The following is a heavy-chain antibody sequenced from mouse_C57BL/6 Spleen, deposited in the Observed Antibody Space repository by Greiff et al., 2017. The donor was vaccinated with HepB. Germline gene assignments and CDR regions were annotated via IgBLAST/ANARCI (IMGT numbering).Heavy chain of an antibody. D-gene: IGHD2-4*01. CDR2: IHPNSGST. J-gene: IGHJ2*01. V-gene: IGHV1-64*01. Sequence: QVQLQQPGAELVKPGASVKLSCKASGYTFTSYWMHWVKQRPGQGLEWIGMIHPNSGSTNYNEKFKSKATQTIDKSSSTAYMQLSSLTSEDSAVYYCAREGLRRYFDYGGQGTTLTVSS. CDR3: AREGLRRYFDY. CDR1: GYTFTSYW.